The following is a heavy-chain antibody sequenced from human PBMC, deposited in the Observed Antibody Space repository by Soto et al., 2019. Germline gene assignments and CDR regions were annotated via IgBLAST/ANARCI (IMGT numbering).Heavy chain of an antibody. Sequence: QVPLVESGGGVVQPGRSLRLSCAASGFTFSSYAMHWVRQAPGKGLEWVAVISYDGSNKYYADSVKGRFTISRDNSKNTMYLQMNSLRAEDTAVYYCARSISLMTTPNYWGQGNLVTVS. CDR2: ISYDGSNK. CDR1: GFTFSSYA. J-gene: IGHJ4*02. V-gene: IGHV3-30-3*01. CDR3: ARSISLMTTPNY. D-gene: IGHD4-17*01.